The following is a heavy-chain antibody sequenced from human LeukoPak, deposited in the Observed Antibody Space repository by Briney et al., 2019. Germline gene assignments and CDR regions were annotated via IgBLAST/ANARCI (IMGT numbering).Heavy chain of an antibody. CDR3: ARGGRIAHSSGYHYVAY. CDR2: ISGSGGST. J-gene: IGHJ4*02. Sequence: GSLRLSCAASGFTFSSYGMHWVRQAPGKGLEWVSAISGSGGSTYYADSVKGRFTISRDNSKNTLYLQMNSLRAEDTAVYYCARGGRIAHSSGYHYVAYWGQGTLVTVSS. V-gene: IGHV3-23*01. D-gene: IGHD3-22*01. CDR1: GFTFSSYG.